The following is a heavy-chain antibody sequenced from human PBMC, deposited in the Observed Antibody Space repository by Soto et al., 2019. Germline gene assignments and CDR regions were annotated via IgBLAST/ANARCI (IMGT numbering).Heavy chain of an antibody. D-gene: IGHD1-20*01. CDR3: ARAYNDYYYGMDV. CDR1: GGSLSRGGYF. CDR2: IYYSGST. Sequence: ASENLSLTCTVSGGSLSRGGYFWSWIRQHPGKGLEWIGYIYYSGSTYYNPSLKSRVTISVDTSKNQFSLKLSSVTAADTAVYYCARAYNDYYYGMDVWGQGTTVTVSS. J-gene: IGHJ6*02. V-gene: IGHV4-31*03.